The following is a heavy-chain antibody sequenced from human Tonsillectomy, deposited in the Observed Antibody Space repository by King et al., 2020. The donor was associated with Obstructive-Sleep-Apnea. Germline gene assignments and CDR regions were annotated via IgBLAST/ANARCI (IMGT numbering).Heavy chain of an antibody. D-gene: IGHD3-10*01. J-gene: IGHJ4*02. CDR1: GFTFSSNS. CDR3: ARDIWYGIAY. Sequence: VQLVESGGGLVQPGGSLRLSCAASGFTFSSNSMNWVRQAPGKGLEWVSYISSSSSTVYYADSVKGRFTISRDNAKNSLYLQMNTLRAEDTAVYYCARDIWYGIAYWGQGNLVTVTS. V-gene: IGHV3-48*04. CDR2: ISSSSSTV.